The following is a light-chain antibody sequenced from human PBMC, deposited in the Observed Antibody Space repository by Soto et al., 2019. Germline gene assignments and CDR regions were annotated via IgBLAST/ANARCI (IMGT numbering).Light chain of an antibody. Sequence: EIVLTQSPATLSLSPGERATRSCRASQSLSNSLFLYQQKPGQAPRLLIDGASNRATGIPARFSGSGSGTDFTLTISSLEPEDFAVYFCQQRSSWPPITFGQGTRLEIK. CDR3: QQRSSWPPIT. CDR2: GAS. J-gene: IGKJ5*01. V-gene: IGKV3-11*01. CDR1: QSLSNS.